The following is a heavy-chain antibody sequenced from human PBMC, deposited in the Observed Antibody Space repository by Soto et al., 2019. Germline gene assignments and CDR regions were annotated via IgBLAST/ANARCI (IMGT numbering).Heavy chain of an antibody. CDR1: GYTFTSYG. D-gene: IGHD4-4*01. Sequence: ASVNVSCMSSGYTFTSYGISWVRQAPGQGIEWMGWISDYNGNTNYAQKLQGRVTMTTDTSTSTAYMELRSLRSDDTAVYYCARDLTVTTQLTDYWGQGTLVTVSS. V-gene: IGHV1-18*04. CDR3: ARDLTVTTQLTDY. J-gene: IGHJ4*02. CDR2: ISDYNGNT.